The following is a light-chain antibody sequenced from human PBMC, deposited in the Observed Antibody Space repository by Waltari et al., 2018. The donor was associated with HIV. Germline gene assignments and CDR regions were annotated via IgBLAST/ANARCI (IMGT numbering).Light chain of an antibody. J-gene: IGLJ2*01. CDR1: SGPGNYA. CDR2: INDDGSH. Sequence: QLLLTQSPSASASLGASVKLTCPLSSGPGNYAIAWHRQRPGKGPRYLMKINDDGSHAKGDGIPDRFSGSSSGAERYLTISSLQSEDEADYYCQTWASGVVVFGGGTKLTVL. V-gene: IGLV4-69*01. CDR3: QTWASGVVV.